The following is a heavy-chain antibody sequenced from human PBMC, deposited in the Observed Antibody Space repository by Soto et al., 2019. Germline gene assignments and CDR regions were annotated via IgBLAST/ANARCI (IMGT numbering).Heavy chain of an antibody. CDR1: GGSIRSGGYS. J-gene: IGHJ3*02. CDR3: AKLLRGTSHYDGLNI. Sequence: PSETLTLTCTVSGGSIRSGGYSWSWIRQPPGKGLEWIGYIYHSGSTYYNPSLKSRVTISVDRSKNQFSLKLSSVTAEDTAMYYCAKLLRGTSHYDGLNIWGQGTMVTVSS. CDR2: IYHSGST. V-gene: IGHV4-30-2*01. D-gene: IGHD3-16*01.